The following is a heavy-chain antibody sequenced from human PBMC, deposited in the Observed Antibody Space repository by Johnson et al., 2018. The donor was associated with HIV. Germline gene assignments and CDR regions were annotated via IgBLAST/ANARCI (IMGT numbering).Heavy chain of an antibody. CDR2: ISYDGSNK. CDR1: GFTFSSYA. Sequence: QMLLVESGGGVVQPGRSLRLSCAASGFTFSSYAMHWVRQAPGKGLEWVAVISYDGSNKYYADSVKGRFTISRDNSKNTLYLQMNSLRAEDTAVYYCAKDLSGYSYGYGAFDIWGQGTMVTVSS. CDR3: AKDLSGYSYGYGAFDI. J-gene: IGHJ3*02. V-gene: IGHV3-30-3*01. D-gene: IGHD5-18*01.